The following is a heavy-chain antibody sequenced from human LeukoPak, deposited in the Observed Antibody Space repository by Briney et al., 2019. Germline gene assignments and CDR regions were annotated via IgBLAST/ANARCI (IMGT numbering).Heavy chain of an antibody. V-gene: IGHV4-38-2*02. J-gene: IGHJ5*02. CDR1: GYSISSGYY. CDR2: IYHSGST. CDR3: ARVTYYYGSVTYNWFDP. Sequence: SETLSLTCTVSGYSISSGYYWGWIRQPPGKGLEGCGSIYHSGSTYYNPSLKSRVPISVDTSKNQFSLKLSSVSAAATAVYYCARVTYYYGSVTYNWFDPWGQGTLVTVSS. D-gene: IGHD3-10*01.